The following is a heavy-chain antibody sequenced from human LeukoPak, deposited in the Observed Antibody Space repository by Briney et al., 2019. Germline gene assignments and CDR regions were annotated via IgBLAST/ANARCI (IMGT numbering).Heavy chain of an antibody. CDR1: GVTCISYA. CDR2: ISGSGGST. Sequence: GGSLRLSWAASGVTCISYARSWVRKAPGKGLEWVSAISGSGGSTYYADSVKGRFTISRDNSKNTLYLQMNSLRAEDTAVYYCAKVYSSSWYGFDYWGQGTLVTVSS. V-gene: IGHV3-23*01. J-gene: IGHJ4*02. D-gene: IGHD6-13*01. CDR3: AKVYSSSWYGFDY.